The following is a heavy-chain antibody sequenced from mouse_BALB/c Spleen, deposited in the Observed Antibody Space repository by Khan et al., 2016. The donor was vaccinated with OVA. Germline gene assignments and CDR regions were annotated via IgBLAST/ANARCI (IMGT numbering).Heavy chain of an antibody. CDR1: GFTFSNYA. D-gene: IGHD1-1*01. V-gene: IGHV5-9-3*01. CDR3: ARTPGYYGSNYFDY. CDR2: ISSGGTYT. J-gene: IGHJ2*01. Sequence: EVELVESGGGLVKPGGSLKLSCTVSGFTFSNYAMSWVRQTPEKRLEWVATISSGGTYTSYPDSVRGRFTISRDNANNLLYLKMSSLRSEDTAMFYCARTPGYYGSNYFDYWGQGTTLTVSS.